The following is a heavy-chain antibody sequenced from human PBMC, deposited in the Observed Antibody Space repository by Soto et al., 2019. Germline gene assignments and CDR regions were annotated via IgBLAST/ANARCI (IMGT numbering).Heavy chain of an antibody. CDR2: ISGSGGST. Sequence: GGSLRLSCAASGFTFSSYSMNWVRQAPGKGLEWVSAISGSGGSTYYADSVKGRFTISRDNSKNTLYLQMNSLRAEDTAIYFCAKRTLGDIVVVPANYFDYWGLGTLVTVSS. J-gene: IGHJ4*02. CDR1: GFTFSSYS. CDR3: AKRTLGDIVVVPANYFDY. D-gene: IGHD2-2*01. V-gene: IGHV3-23*01.